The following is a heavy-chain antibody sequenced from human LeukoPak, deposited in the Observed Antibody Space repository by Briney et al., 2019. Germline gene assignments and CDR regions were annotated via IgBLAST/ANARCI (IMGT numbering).Heavy chain of an antibody. V-gene: IGHV3-23*01. CDR2: ISGSGGST. D-gene: IGHD2-15*01. Sequence: PGGSLRLSCAASGFTFSSYAMSWVRQAPGKGLEWVSAISGSGGSTYYADSVKGRFTISRDNAKNSLYLQMNSLRAEDTAVYYCARERGREDCSGGSCPLDAFDIWGQGTMVTVSS. J-gene: IGHJ3*02. CDR1: GFTFSSYA. CDR3: ARERGREDCSGGSCPLDAFDI.